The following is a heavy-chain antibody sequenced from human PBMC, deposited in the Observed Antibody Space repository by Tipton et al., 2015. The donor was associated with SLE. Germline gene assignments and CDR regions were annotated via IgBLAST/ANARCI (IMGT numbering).Heavy chain of an antibody. Sequence: LRLSCAVYGGSFSGYYWSWIRQPPGKGLEWIGEINHSGSTNYNPSLKSRVTISVDTSKNQFSLKLSSVTAADTAVYYCARVGSYFDYWGQGTLVTVSS. V-gene: IGHV4-34*01. CDR1: GGSFSGYY. CDR3: ARVGSYFDY. CDR2: INHSGST. J-gene: IGHJ4*02.